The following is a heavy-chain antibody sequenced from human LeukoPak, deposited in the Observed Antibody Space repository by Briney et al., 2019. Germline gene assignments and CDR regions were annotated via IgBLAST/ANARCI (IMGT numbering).Heavy chain of an antibody. CDR2: FYHTGST. D-gene: IGHD4-17*01. V-gene: IGHV4-38-2*02. CDR3: ASSHDYGVIYHH. Sequence: SETLSLTCTVSGYSITNVFYWGWIRQPPGKGLEWIGSFYHTGSTYSNPSLKSRVSLSVDTSKSQFSLNLNSVTAADTAVYYCASSHDYGVIYHHWGQGTLVTVSS. J-gene: IGHJ5*02. CDR1: GYSITNVFY.